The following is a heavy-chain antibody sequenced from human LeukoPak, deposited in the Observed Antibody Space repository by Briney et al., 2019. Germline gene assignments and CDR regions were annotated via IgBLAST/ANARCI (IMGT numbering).Heavy chain of an antibody. CDR2: ISSDGSRA. Sequence: PGGSQRLSCAASGFTLSSYEMHWVRQAPGKGLVWVSRISSDGSRAGYADSVKGRFTISRDNSKNTRYLQMNSLRAEDTAVYYCAILDIVVVPAARPFDYWGQGTLVTVSS. CDR1: GFTLSSYE. V-gene: IGHV3-74*01. J-gene: IGHJ4*02. D-gene: IGHD2-2*03. CDR3: AILDIVVVPAARPFDY.